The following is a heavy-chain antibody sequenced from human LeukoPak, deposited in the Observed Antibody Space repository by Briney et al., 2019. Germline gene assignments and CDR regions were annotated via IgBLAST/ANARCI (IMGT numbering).Heavy chain of an antibody. CDR1: GYTFTSYD. V-gene: IGHV1-8*01. CDR3: ARGRYSSSWYTYYYYGMDV. J-gene: IGHJ6*02. CDR2: MNPNSGNT. D-gene: IGHD6-13*01. Sequence: ASVKVSCKASGYTFTSYDINWVRQATGQGLEWMGWMNPNSGNTGYAQKFQGRVTMTRNTSTSTAYMELSSLRSEDTAVYYCARGRYSSSWYTYYYYGMDVWGQGTTVTVSS.